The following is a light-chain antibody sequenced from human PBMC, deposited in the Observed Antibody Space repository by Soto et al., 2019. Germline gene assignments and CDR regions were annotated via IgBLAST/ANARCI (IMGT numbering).Light chain of an antibody. CDR1: SSNIGAGYD. V-gene: IGLV1-40*01. Sequence: SALPQPPSVSGAPGQRVTISCTGSSSNIGAGYDVHWYQQLPGTAPKLLIYGNSNRPSGVPDRFSGSKSGTSASLAITGLQAEDEADYYCQSYDSSLSGYVFGTGTKVTDL. J-gene: IGLJ1*01. CDR3: QSYDSSLSGYV. CDR2: GNS.